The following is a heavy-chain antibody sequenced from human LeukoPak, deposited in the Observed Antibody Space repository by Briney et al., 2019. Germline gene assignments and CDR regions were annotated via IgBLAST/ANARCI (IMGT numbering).Heavy chain of an antibody. CDR3: AREITYYDFLTGPFDY. CDR1: GGSISSGEYY. Sequence: SQTLSLTCTVSGGSISSGEYYWSWIRQPPGKGLEWIGYIYYSGTTYYNPSLMSRVTISLDTSKNQFSLKLNSVTAADTAVYYCAREITYYDFLTGPFDYWGQGTLVTVSS. D-gene: IGHD3-9*01. J-gene: IGHJ4*02. CDR2: IYYSGTT. V-gene: IGHV4-30-4*01.